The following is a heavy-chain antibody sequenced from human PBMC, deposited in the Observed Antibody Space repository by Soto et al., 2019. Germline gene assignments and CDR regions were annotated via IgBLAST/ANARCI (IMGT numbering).Heavy chain of an antibody. V-gene: IGHV5-51*01. Sequence: GESLKISCKGSGYSFTSYWIGWVRQMPGKGLEWMGIIYPGDSDTRYSPSFQGQVTISADKSISTAYLQWSSLKASDTAMYYCARQGPGDYDFWSGYYYYFDYWGQGTLVTVSS. CDR1: GYSFTSYW. CDR2: IYPGDSDT. D-gene: IGHD3-3*01. CDR3: ARQGPGDYDFWSGYYYYFDY. J-gene: IGHJ4*02.